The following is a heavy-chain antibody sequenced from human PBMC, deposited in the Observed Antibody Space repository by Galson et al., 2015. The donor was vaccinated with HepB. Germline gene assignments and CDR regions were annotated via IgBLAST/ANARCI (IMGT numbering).Heavy chain of an antibody. CDR2: IYYSGSA. J-gene: IGHJ3*02. Sequence: LSLTCTVSGGSISGDNYFWSWVRQHPGEGLEWIGHIYYSGSAHYNPSLKSRDTISVDTSENQFSLKLSSVTAADTAIYYCAREIIAAVDSDAFDIWGQGTMVTVSS. CDR3: AREIIAAVDSDAFDI. CDR1: GGSISGDNYF. D-gene: IGHD6-13*01. V-gene: IGHV4-31*03.